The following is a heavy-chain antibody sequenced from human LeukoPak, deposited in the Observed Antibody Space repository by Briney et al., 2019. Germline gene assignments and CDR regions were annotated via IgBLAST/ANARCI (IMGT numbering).Heavy chain of an antibody. J-gene: IGHJ4*02. Sequence: PGGSLRLSCAASGFTFSSYAMSWVRQGPGKGLEWVANMKQDGSEKYYVDSVKGRFTISRDNAKNSLYLQMNSLRADDTAVYYCAREGDYGDYEDYWGQGTLVTVSS. CDR3: AREGDYGDYEDY. CDR1: GFTFSSYA. CDR2: MKQDGSEK. D-gene: IGHD4-17*01. V-gene: IGHV3-7*05.